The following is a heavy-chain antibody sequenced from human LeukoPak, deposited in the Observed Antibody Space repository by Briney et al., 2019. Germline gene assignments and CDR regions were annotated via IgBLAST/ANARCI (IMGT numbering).Heavy chain of an antibody. D-gene: IGHD3-10*01. V-gene: IGHV1-69*04. CDR1: GGTFSSYA. J-gene: IGHJ6*02. CDR2: IIPILGIA. Sequence: SVKVSCKASGGTFSSYAISWVRQAPGQGLEWMGRIIPILGIANYAQKFQGRVTITADKSTSTAYMELSSLRSEDTAVYYCARDYYGSGSYPDGPYYYYYGMDVWGQGTTVTVSS. CDR3: ARDYYGSGSYPDGPYYYYYGMDV.